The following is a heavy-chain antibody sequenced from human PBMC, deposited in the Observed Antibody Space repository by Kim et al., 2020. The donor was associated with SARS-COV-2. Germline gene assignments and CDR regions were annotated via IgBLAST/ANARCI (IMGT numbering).Heavy chain of an antibody. Sequence: GESLKISCKGSGYSFTSYWIAWVRQMPGKGLEWMGIIYPGDSDTRYSPSFQGQVTISVDKSINTAYLQWSSLKASDTAMYYCARQYSDYDFSTNNWFDPWGQGTLVTVSS. D-gene: IGHD5-12*01. CDR2: IYPGDSDT. CDR1: GYSFTSYW. CDR3: ARQYSDYDFSTNNWFDP. V-gene: IGHV5-51*01. J-gene: IGHJ5*02.